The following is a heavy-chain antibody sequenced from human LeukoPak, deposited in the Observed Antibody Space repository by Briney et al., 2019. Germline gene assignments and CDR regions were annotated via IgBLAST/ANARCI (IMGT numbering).Heavy chain of an antibody. V-gene: IGHV1-2*02. D-gene: IGHD2-15*01. CDR2: INPTSGGT. Sequence: ASVKVSCKVSGYTFTGHYIHWVRQAPGQGLEWMGWINPTSGGTNYAQKFQGRVTMTRDTSISTAYMGLSRLRSDDTAVYYCARGYCSGGSCYAYYYYYMDVWGKGTTVTISS. CDR1: GYTFTGHY. CDR3: ARGYCSGGSCYAYYYYYMDV. J-gene: IGHJ6*03.